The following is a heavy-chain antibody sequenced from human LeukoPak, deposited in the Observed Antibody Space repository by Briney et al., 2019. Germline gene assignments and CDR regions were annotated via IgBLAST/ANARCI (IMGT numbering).Heavy chain of an antibody. Sequence: SETLSLTCTVSGGSISSYYWSWIRQPPAKGLAWIGYIYYICSTNYHPSLKSRVTISVDTSKIQFSLKLSSVTAADTAVYYCARDSGYYGSGSFDYWGQGTLVTVSS. CDR3: ARDSGYYGSGSFDY. D-gene: IGHD3-10*01. J-gene: IGHJ4*02. V-gene: IGHV4-59*08. CDR1: GGSISSYY. CDR2: IYYICST.